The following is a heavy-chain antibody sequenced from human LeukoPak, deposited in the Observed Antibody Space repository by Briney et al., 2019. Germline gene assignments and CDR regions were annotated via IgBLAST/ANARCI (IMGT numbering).Heavy chain of an antibody. Sequence: ASVKVSCKASGGTFSSYAISWVRQAPGQGLEWMGRIIPIFGTANYAQKFQGRVTITTDESTSTAYMELSSLRSEDTAVYYCASGRDGYNSAFDIWGQGTMVTVSS. D-gene: IGHD5-24*01. J-gene: IGHJ3*02. CDR2: IIPIFGTA. V-gene: IGHV1-69*05. CDR3: ASGRDGYNSAFDI. CDR1: GGTFSSYA.